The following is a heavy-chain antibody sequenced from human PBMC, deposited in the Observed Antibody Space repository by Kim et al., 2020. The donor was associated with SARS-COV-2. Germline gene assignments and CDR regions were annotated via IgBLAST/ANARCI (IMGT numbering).Heavy chain of an antibody. CDR3: ARGDCGGDCGFDY. J-gene: IGHJ4*02. V-gene: IGHV6-1*01. Sequence: YAVSVKSRITINPDTSKNQFSLQLNSVTPEDTAVYYCARGDCGGDCGFDYRGLGNLVTVSS. D-gene: IGHD2-21*02.